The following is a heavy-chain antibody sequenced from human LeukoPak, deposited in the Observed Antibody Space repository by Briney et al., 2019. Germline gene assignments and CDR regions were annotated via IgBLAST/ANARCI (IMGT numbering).Heavy chain of an antibody. CDR3: ARHRGGTTSWFDP. V-gene: IGHV4-39*01. J-gene: IGHJ5*02. D-gene: IGHD4-4*01. CDR1: GGSISSSSYY. Sequence: SETLSLTCTVSGGSISSSSYYWGWIRQPPGKGLEWIGSIYYSGSTYYNPSLKSRVTISVDTSNNQFSLKLSSVTAADTAVYYCARHRGGTTSWFDPWGQGTLVTVSS. CDR2: IYYSGST.